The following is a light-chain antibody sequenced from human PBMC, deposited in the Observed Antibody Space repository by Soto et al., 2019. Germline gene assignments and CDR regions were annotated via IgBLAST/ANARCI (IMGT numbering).Light chain of an antibody. V-gene: IGLV2-14*03. J-gene: IGLJ3*02. CDR3: SSYSSSNSVV. CDR1: SSDVGGYDW. Sequence: QPVLTQPASVSGSPGQSITISCTGTSSDVGGYDWVSWYQQHPGKAPKLMVCDVIQRPSGVSYRFSGSKSGNTAFLTISGLQAEDEANYYCSSYSSSNSVVFGGGTKVTVL. CDR2: DVI.